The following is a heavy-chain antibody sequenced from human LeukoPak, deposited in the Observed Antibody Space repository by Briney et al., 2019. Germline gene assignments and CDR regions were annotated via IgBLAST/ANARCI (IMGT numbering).Heavy chain of an antibody. CDR2: ISGSGGST. D-gene: IGHD6-13*01. CDR1: GFTFSSYA. CDR3: AKAMYSSSWYYFDY. Sequence: GGPLRLSCAASGFTFSSYAMSWVRQAPGKGLEWVSAISGSGGSTYYADSVKGRFTISRDNSKNTLYLQMNSLRAEDTAVYYCAKAMYSSSWYYFDYWGQGTLVTVSS. V-gene: IGHV3-23*01. J-gene: IGHJ4*02.